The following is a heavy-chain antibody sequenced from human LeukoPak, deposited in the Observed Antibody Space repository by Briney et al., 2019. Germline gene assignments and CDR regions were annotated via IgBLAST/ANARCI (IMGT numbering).Heavy chain of an antibody. D-gene: IGHD6-13*01. Sequence: GASVKVSCKASGYTFTGYYMHWVRQAPGQGLEWMGWINPNSGGTNYAQKFQGRVTMTRDTSISTAYMELSRLRSDDTAVYYCARVQLAAGYNWFDPWGQGTLVTVSS. CDR3: ARVQLAAGYNWFDP. CDR1: GYTFTGYY. CDR2: INPNSGGT. J-gene: IGHJ5*02. V-gene: IGHV1-2*02.